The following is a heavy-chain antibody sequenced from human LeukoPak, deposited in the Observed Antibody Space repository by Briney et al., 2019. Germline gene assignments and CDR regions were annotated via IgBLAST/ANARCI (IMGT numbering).Heavy chain of an antibody. CDR1: GYTFTTYY. V-gene: IGHV1-2*02. J-gene: IGHJ4*02. Sequence: ASVKVSCKASGYTFTTYYIHWVRQAPGQGLEWMGWINPNSGGTNYAQKFQGRVTMTRDTSISTAYMELSRLRSDDTAVYYCARAVVLVPAAMPADYWGQGTLVTVSS. D-gene: IGHD2-2*01. CDR3: ARAVVLVPAAMPADY. CDR2: INPNSGGT.